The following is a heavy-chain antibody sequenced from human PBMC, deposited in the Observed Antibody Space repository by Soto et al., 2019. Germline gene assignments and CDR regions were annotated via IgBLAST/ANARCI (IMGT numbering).Heavy chain of an antibody. CDR1: GGTFSSYA. Sequence: RASVKVSCKASGGTFSSYAISWVRQAPGQGLEWMGGIIPIFGTANYAQKFQGRVTITADESTSTAYMELSSLRSEDTAVYYCARGRGIQLWLIDYWGQGTLVTVSS. V-gene: IGHV1-69*13. CDR2: IIPIFGTA. CDR3: ARGRGIQLWLIDY. J-gene: IGHJ4*02. D-gene: IGHD5-18*01.